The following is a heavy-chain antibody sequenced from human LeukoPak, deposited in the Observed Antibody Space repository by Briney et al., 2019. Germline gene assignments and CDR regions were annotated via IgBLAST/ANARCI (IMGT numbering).Heavy chain of an antibody. J-gene: IGHJ4*02. V-gene: IGHV1-69*05. Sequence: SVKVSCKASGGTFSSYAISWVRQAPGQGLEWMGGIIPIFGTANYAQKFQGRVTITTDESTSTAYMELSSLRSEDTAVYYCARDGSIAARAFDYWGQGTLVTVSS. D-gene: IGHD6-6*01. CDR3: ARDGSIAARAFDY. CDR2: IIPIFGTA. CDR1: GGTFSSYA.